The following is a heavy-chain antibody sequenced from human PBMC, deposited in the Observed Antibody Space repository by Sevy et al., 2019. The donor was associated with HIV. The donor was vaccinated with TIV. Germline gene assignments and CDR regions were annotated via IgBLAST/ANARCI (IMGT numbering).Heavy chain of an antibody. Sequence: GGSLRLSCAASGFTFDDHAMHWVRQAPGKGLEWISLISWNGANIEYADSVKGRFTVSRDNSKNSLYLQMNSLGVEDTALYYCAKDYGAYYYMEVWGKGTTVTVSS. D-gene: IGHD2-21*01. J-gene: IGHJ6*03. CDR3: AKDYGAYYYMEV. CDR1: GFTFDDHA. V-gene: IGHV3-43D*04. CDR2: ISWNGANI.